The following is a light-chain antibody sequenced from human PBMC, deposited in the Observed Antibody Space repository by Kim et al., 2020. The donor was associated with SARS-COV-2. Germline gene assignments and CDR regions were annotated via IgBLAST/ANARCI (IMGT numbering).Light chain of an antibody. J-gene: IGLJ2*01. Sequence: QGQTAMITCSGDKLVNKYVCWYQQKPGQSPVVLIYQDNKRPSGIPERFSGSNSGNTATLTISGTQAMDEADYYCQTWDNSASAVVFGGGTQLTVL. CDR3: QTWDNSASAVV. CDR1: KLVNKY. CDR2: QDN. V-gene: IGLV3-1*01.